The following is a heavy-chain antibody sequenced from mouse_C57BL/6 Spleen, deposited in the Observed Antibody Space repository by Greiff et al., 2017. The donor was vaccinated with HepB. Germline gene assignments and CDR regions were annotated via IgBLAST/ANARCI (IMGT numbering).Heavy chain of an antibody. CDR2: INYDGSST. D-gene: IGHD1-1*01. V-gene: IGHV5-16*01. CDR1: GFTFSDYY. CDR3: ARDEDYYGVMDY. J-gene: IGHJ4*01. Sequence: EVMLVESEGGLVQPGSSMKLSCTASGFTFSDYYMAWVRQVPEKGLEWVANINYDGSSTYYLDSLKSRFIISRDNAKNILYLQMSSLKSEDTATYYCARDEDYYGVMDYWGQGTSVTVSS.